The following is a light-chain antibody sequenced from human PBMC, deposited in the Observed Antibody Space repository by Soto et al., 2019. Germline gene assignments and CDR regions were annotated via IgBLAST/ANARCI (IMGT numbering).Light chain of an antibody. CDR3: QQYNSYSTWT. CDR2: NAY. V-gene: IGKV1-5*01. J-gene: IGKJ1*01. Sequence: DIQMTQSPSTLSASVGDRVTITCRASQSINFYLAWYQQKAGKAPKVLIWNAYTLESGVPSRFSGSGSGTEFDLTISSLQPDDFATYYCQQYNSYSTWTFGQGTKVEIK. CDR1: QSINFY.